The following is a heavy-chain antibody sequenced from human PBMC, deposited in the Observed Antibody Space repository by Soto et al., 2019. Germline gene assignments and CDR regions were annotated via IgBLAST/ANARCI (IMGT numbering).Heavy chain of an antibody. J-gene: IGHJ4*02. CDR1: GASISSESYY. Sequence: SETLSLTCTVSGASISSESYYWGWIRQPPGKGLEWIASIFHSGNPYYNPSLKSRVTISVDRSKNQFSLKLSSVTAADTAVYYCARVPDYWGQGTLVTVSS. CDR3: ARVPDY. D-gene: IGHD2-2*01. V-gene: IGHV4-39*07. CDR2: IFHSGNP.